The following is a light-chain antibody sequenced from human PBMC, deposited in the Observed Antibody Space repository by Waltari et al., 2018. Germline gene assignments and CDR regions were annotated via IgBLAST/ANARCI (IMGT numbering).Light chain of an antibody. CDR2: GGS. J-gene: IGKJ4*01. CDR3: VQTIAFPVT. V-gene: IGKV2-40*01. Sequence: DIMMTQTPLSLPIPPGEPASISCRSSQSLLHTNGNTYLHWYLQKPGQSPQLLIYGGSNRASGVPDRFSGSGSGADFTLKISKVEAEDVGIYYCVQTIAFPVTFGGGTKVEIK. CDR1: QSLLHTNGNTY.